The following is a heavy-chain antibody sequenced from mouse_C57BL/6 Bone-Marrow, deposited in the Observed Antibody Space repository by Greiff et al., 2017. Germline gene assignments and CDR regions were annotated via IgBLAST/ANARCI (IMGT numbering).Heavy chain of an antibody. D-gene: IGHD1-1*01. CDR3: ARDPTTVVAPYFDY. Sequence: EVMLVESGGGLVKPGGSLKLSCAASGFTFSSYAMSWVRQTPEKRLEWVATISDGGSYTYYPDNVKGRFTISRDNAKNNLYLQMSHLKSEDTAMYYCARDPTTVVAPYFDYWGQGTTLTVSS. CDR2: ISDGGSYT. J-gene: IGHJ2*01. CDR1: GFTFSSYA. V-gene: IGHV5-4*01.